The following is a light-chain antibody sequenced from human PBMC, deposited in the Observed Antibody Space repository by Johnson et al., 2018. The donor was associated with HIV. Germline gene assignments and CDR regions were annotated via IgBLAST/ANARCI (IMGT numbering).Light chain of an antibody. CDR1: GSNIGNNY. Sequence: QSVLTQPPSVSAAPGQKVTISCSGSGSNIGNNYVSWYQQLPGTAPKLLIYDNNKRPSGIPDRFSGSKSGTSATLGITGLQTGDEADYYCLAWDTGLRAWWVVGTGTKVPVL. CDR2: DNN. CDR3: LAWDTGLRAWWV. J-gene: IGLJ1*01. V-gene: IGLV1-51*01.